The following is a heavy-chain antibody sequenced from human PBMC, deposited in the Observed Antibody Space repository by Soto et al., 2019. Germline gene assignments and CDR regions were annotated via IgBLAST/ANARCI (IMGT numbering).Heavy chain of an antibody. V-gene: IGHV1-69*13. CDR2: IIPIFGTA. D-gene: IGHD3-3*01. Sequence: ASVKVSCKASGGTFSSYAISWVRQAPGQGLEWMGGIIPIFGTANYAQKFQGRVTITADESTSTAYMELSSLRSEDTAVYYCASGTVEDYDFWSGYSWFDPWGQGTLVTVSS. J-gene: IGHJ5*02. CDR3: ASGTVEDYDFWSGYSWFDP. CDR1: GGTFSSYA.